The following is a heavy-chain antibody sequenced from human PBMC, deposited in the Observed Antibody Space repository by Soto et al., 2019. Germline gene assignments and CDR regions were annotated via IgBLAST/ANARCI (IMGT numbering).Heavy chain of an antibody. D-gene: IGHD3-16*01. Sequence: GGSLRLSCAASGFTFSSYWMHWVRQAPGKGLVWVSRINSDGSSTSYADSVKGRFTISRDNAKNTLYLQMNSLRAEDTAVYYCARLRLEGPYYYYGMDVWGQGTTVTVSS. CDR2: INSDGSST. V-gene: IGHV3-74*01. J-gene: IGHJ6*02. CDR1: GFTFSSYW. CDR3: ARLRLEGPYYYYGMDV.